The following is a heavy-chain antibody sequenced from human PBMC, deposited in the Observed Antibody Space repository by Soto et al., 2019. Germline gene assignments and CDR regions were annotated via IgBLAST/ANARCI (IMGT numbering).Heavy chain of an antibody. CDR3: ARDRGMVRGCLFDP. V-gene: IGHV3-21*01. D-gene: IGHD3-10*01. Sequence: EVQLVESGGGLVKPGGSLRLSCAASGFTFSSYSMNWVRQAPGKGLEWVSSISSSSSYIYYADSVKGRFTISRDNDKNSLYLQMNSLRAEDTAVYYCARDRGMVRGCLFDPWGQGTLVTVSS. J-gene: IGHJ5*02. CDR1: GFTFSSYS. CDR2: ISSSSSYI.